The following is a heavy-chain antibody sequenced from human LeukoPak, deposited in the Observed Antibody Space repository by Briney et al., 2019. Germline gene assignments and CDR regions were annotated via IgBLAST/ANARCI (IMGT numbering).Heavy chain of an antibody. V-gene: IGHV1-3*01. Sequence: ASVKVSCKASGYILTSYAMHWVRQAPGQRLEWMGWFNAGNGNTKYSQKFQGRVTITRDTSASTAYMELSSLRSEDTAVYYCAREGLHQFDPWGQGTLVTVSS. CDR3: AREGLHQFDP. J-gene: IGHJ5*02. CDR2: FNAGNGNT. CDR1: GYILTSYA. D-gene: IGHD5-24*01.